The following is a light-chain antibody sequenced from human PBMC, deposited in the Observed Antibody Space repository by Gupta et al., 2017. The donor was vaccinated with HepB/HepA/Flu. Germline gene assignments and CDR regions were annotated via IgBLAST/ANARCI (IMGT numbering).Light chain of an antibody. CDR1: SSDVGSYNL. Sequence: QSALTQHASASWSPGRSTTISCPGTSSDVGSYNLVSWYQQHPGKAPKLMIYEVSKRPSGVSNRFSGSKSCNTASLTISGRQAEDEADYYCCSYAGSSTVVFGGGTKLTVL. V-gene: IGLV2-23*02. CDR3: CSYAGSSTVV. J-gene: IGLJ2*01. CDR2: EVS.